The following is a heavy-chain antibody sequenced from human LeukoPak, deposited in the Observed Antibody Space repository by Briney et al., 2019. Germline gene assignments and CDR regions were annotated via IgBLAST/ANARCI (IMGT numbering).Heavy chain of an antibody. D-gene: IGHD1-26*01. Sequence: GGSLRLSCAASGFTFSMYGMHWVRQAPGKGLEWVSYISSSGSTIYYADSVKGRFTISRDNAKNSLYLQMNSLRAEDTAVYYCAREGIVGATRVTDSWGQGTLVTVSS. CDR3: AREGIVGATRVTDS. J-gene: IGHJ4*02. V-gene: IGHV3-48*03. CDR2: ISSSGSTI. CDR1: GFTFSMYG.